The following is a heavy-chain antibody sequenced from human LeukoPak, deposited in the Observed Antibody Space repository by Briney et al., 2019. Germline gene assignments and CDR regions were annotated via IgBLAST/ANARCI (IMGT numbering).Heavy chain of an antibody. V-gene: IGHV1-46*01. Sequence: ASVKVSCKASGYTFTSYYMHWVRQAPGQGLEWMGIINPSGGSTSYAQKFQGRVTMTRDMSTSTVYMELSSLRSEDTAVYYCARDYYDSSGYHWFDPWGQGTLVTVSS. CDR3: ARDYYDSSGYHWFDP. D-gene: IGHD3-22*01. J-gene: IGHJ5*02. CDR2: INPSGGST. CDR1: GYTFTSYY.